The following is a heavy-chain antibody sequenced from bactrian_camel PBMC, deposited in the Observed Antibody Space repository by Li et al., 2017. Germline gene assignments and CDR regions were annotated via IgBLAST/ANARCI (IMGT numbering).Heavy chain of an antibody. J-gene: IGHJ6*01. V-gene: IGHV3S53*01. CDR3: AADRALDDDCYVGSLYTDFAY. Sequence: HVQLVESGGGSVQAGGSLRLSCVASGATQDIGCMGWFRRVPGLGREGIGSIDSDGITTYADSLKARFTISRDNAKGTLYLQMNNLKPEDTAMYYCAADRALDDDCYVGSLYTDFAYWGQGTQVTVS. CDR2: IDSDGIT. D-gene: IGHD3*01. CDR1: GATQDIGC.